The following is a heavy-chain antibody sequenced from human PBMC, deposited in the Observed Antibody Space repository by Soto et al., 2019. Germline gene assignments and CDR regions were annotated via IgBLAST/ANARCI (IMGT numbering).Heavy chain of an antibody. V-gene: IGHV4-30-2*01. CDR2: IYHSGNT. CDR1: GSSINSGVSA. D-gene: IGHD3-22*01. J-gene: IGHJ4*02. CDR3: ARFGHSGGYFPSYYDS. Sequence: SETLSHTCAVSGSSINSGVSAWTWLRQPPGKGLEWIGYIYHSGNTYYNPSLKSRVTISLVRSMSQFSLDLKYLTAADTAVYYCARFGHSGGYFPSYYDSWGQGTPVT.